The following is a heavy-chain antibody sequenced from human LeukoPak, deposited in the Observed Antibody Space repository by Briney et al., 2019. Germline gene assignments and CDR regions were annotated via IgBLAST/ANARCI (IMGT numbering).Heavy chain of an antibody. J-gene: IGHJ4*02. CDR3: ARSPDILTGEKFDY. CDR2: INPNSGGT. D-gene: IGHD3-9*01. CDR1: GYTFTGYY. Sequence: GASVKVSCKASGYTFTGYYMHWVRQAPGQGLEWMGWINPNSGGTNYAQKFQGRVTMTRDTSTSTVYMELSSLRSEDTAVYYCARSPDILTGEKFDYWGQGTLVTVSS. V-gene: IGHV1-2*02.